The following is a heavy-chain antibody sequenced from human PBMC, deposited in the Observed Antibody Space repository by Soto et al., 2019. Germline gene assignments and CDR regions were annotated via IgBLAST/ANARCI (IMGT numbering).Heavy chain of an antibody. V-gene: IGHV3-23*01. Sequence: EVQLLESGGGWVQPGGSLRLSCAASGLTFSSYAMSWVRQAPGKGLEWVSAISGSGGSTYYANSVKGRFTISGDNSKDTLYLQMNSLRAEDTAVYCCAKDGAATPRNLRYNKYSYWGQGSLVTVS. J-gene: IGHJ4*02. CDR1: GLTFSSYA. D-gene: IGHD2-15*01. CDR2: ISGSGGST. CDR3: AKDGAATPRNLRYNKYSY.